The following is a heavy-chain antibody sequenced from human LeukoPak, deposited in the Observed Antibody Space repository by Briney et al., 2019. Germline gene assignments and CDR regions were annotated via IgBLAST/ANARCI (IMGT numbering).Heavy chain of an antibody. Sequence: SETLSLTCTVSGGSISSYYWSWIRQPPGKGLEWIGYIYYSGSTNYNPSPKSRVTISVDTSKNQFSLKLSSVTAADTAVYYCARGGDSGWLYYFDYWGQGTLVTVSS. CDR3: ARGGDSGWLYYFDY. J-gene: IGHJ4*02. CDR2: IYYSGST. CDR1: GGSISSYY. V-gene: IGHV4-59*01. D-gene: IGHD6-19*01.